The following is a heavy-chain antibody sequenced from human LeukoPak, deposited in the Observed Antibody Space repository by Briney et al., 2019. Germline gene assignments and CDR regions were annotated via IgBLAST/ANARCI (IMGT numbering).Heavy chain of an antibody. D-gene: IGHD2-15*01. CDR1: GYTFTNYA. V-gene: IGHV7-4-1*02. CDR2: INTDTGNP. J-gene: IGHJ4*02. CDR3: ARAAGGYCSGGTCYFYY. Sequence: ASVKVSCKASGYTFTNYAMNWVRQAPGQGLEWMGWINTDTGNPTYAQGFTGRFVFSLDTSASTAYLQISSLKAEDTAVYYCARAAGGYCSGGTCYFYYWGQGSLVTVSS.